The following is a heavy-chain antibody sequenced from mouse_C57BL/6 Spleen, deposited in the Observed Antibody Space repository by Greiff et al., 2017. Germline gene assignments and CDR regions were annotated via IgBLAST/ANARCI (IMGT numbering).Heavy chain of an antibody. CDR1: GYSITSGYD. V-gene: IGHV3-1*01. Sequence: EVQGVESGPGMVKPSQSLSLTCTVTGYSITSGYDWHWIRHFPGNKLEWMGYISYSGSTNYNPSLKSRISITHDTSKNHFFLKLNSVTTEDTATYYCARGEPLYAMDYWGQGTSVTVSS. J-gene: IGHJ4*01. CDR3: ARGEPLYAMDY. CDR2: ISYSGST.